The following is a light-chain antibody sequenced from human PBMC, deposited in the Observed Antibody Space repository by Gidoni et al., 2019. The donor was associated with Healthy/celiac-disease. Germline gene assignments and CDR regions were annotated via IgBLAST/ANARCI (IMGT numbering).Light chain of an antibody. J-gene: IGKJ2*04. CDR2: DAS. Sequence: DIQMTQSPSSLSESVGDRVTITCQASQDISNYLNWYQQKPGKAPKLLIYDASNLETRVPSRFSGSGSGTDFTFTISSLQPEDIATYYCQQYDNLPRSFGQGTKLEIK. V-gene: IGKV1-33*01. CDR1: QDISNY. CDR3: QQYDNLPRS.